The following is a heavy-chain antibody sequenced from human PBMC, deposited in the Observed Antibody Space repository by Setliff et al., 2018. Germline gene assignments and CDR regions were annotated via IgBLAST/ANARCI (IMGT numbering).Heavy chain of an antibody. D-gene: IGHD2-15*01. Sequence: GSGPTLVNPTQTLTLTCTFSGFSLSTSGVGVGWIRQPPGKALEWLALIYWDDDKRYSPSLKSRLTISKDTSKNQVVLTMTNMDPVDTATYYCARIYCSGGSCYLDYWGQGTLVTSPQ. CDR2: IYWDDDK. J-gene: IGHJ4*02. CDR3: ARIYCSGGSCYLDY. V-gene: IGHV2-5*02. CDR1: GFSLSTSGVG.